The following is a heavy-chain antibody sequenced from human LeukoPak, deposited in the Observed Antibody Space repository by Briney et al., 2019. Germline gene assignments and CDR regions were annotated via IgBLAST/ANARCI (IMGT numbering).Heavy chain of an antibody. D-gene: IGHD6-19*01. CDR3: ARYGGSGWVIDN. J-gene: IGHJ4*02. CDR1: GGSISSYY. CDR2: IYYTGAT. Sequence: PSETLSLTCTVSGGSISSYYWTWLRQPPGKGLVGIGYIYYTGATSYNPSLKSRVTISVDTSKKQFSLKLTSVTAADTAVYYCARYGGSGWVIDNWGQGTLVTVSS. V-gene: IGHV4-59*08.